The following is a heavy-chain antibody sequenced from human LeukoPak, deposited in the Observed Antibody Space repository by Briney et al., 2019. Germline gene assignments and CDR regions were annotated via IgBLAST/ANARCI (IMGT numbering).Heavy chain of an antibody. J-gene: IGHJ4*02. V-gene: IGHV4-4*02. D-gene: IGHD3-22*01. CDR3: AKGGWYYDSSGSPFDY. CDR1: GGFISSSNW. CDR2: IYHSGST. Sequence: SGTLSLTCAVSGGFISSSNWWSWVRQPPGKGLEWIGEIYHSGSTNYNPSLKSRVTISVDKSKNQFSLKLSSVTAADTAVYYCAKGGWYYDSSGSPFDYWGQGTLVTVSS.